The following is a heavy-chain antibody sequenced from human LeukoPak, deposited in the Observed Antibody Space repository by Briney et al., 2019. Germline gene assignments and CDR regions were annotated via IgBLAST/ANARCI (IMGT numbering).Heavy chain of an antibody. Sequence: GSSVKVSCKASGGTFSSYAISWVRQAPGQGLEWMGGIIPIFGTANYAQKFQGRVTITTDESTSTAYMELSSLRSEDTAVYYCARVPHIWDYSNRNYYYYYRDVWGKGTTVTVAS. CDR1: GGTFSSYA. J-gene: IGHJ6*03. V-gene: IGHV1-69*05. CDR2: IIPIFGTA. D-gene: IGHD4-11*01. CDR3: ARVPHIWDYSNRNYYYYYRDV.